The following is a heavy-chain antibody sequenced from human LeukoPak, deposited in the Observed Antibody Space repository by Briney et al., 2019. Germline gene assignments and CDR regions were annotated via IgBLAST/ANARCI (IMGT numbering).Heavy chain of an antibody. J-gene: IGHJ4*02. CDR3: ARTTLTSYYFDY. CDR1: GGSISSYY. D-gene: IGHD1-1*01. CDR2: IYYSGST. Sequence: SETLSLTCTVSGGSISSYYWSWIRQPPGKGLEWIGYIYYSGSTYYNPSLESRVTISVDTSKNQFSLRLGSVTAADTAVYYCARTTLTSYYFDYWGQGTLVTVSS. V-gene: IGHV4-59*12.